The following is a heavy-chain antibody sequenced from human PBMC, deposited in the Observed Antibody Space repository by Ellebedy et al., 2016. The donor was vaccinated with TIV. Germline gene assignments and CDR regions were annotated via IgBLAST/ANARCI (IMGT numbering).Heavy chain of an antibody. D-gene: IGHD5-12*01. CDR1: GYTFSGYY. J-gene: IGHJ5*02. V-gene: IGHV1-2*02. CDR3: AGYDGLRRFDP. Sequence: ASVKVSCKASGYTFSGYYVHWVRQAPGQGLEWMGWINPNNSDTNYAQKFQGRVTMTRDTSISTAYMDLSRLRSDDTAVYYCAGYDGLRRFDPWGQGTLVTVSS. CDR2: INPNNSDT.